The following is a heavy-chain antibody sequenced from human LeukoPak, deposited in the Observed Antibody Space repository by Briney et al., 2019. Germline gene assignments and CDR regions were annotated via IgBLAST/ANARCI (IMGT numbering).Heavy chain of an antibody. CDR3: ARSPNHNYFDP. CDR1: GFNFNNYA. Sequence: PGGSLRLSCPTSGFNFNNYAIHWIRQAPGKGLEWVAVMSLIGSIKYYADSVKGRFTISRDSSRDTLYLQMSNLTVEDTALYYCARSPNHNYFDPWGQGTLVTVSS. J-gene: IGHJ5*02. CDR2: MSLIGSIK. V-gene: IGHV3-30*04.